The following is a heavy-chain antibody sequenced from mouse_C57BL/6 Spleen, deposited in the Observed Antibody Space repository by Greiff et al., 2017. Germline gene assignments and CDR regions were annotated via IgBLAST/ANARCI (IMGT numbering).Heavy chain of an antibody. J-gene: IGHJ4*01. CDR3: ARQSSGYNYAMDY. CDR1: GFSLTSYG. Sequence: LVAPSQSLSITCTVSGFSLTSYGVHWVRQPPGKGLEWLVVIWSDGSTTYNSALKSRMSISKDNSKSQVFLKMNSLQTDDTAMYYCARQSSGYNYAMDYWGQGTSVTVSS. CDR2: IWSDGST. V-gene: IGHV2-6-2*01. D-gene: IGHD3-2*02.